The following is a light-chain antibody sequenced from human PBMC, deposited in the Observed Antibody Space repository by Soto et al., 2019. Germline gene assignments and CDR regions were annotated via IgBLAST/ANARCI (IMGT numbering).Light chain of an antibody. CDR2: DAS. CDR3: QQRRTWPLT. V-gene: IGKV3-11*01. Sequence: EIVLTQSPATLSLSPGERATLSCRASQSVNSQLGWYQQKAGQAPRLLIYDASNRATGIPARFSGSGSGTDFTLTISSLEPEDFAVYYCQQRRTWPLTFGQGTKLEIK. J-gene: IGKJ2*01. CDR1: QSVNSQ.